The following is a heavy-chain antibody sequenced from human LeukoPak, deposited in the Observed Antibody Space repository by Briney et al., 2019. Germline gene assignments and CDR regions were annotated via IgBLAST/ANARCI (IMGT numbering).Heavy chain of an antibody. D-gene: IGHD2-2*01. CDR2: IRSDGSNK. CDR3: AREYCSSTSCYWGVGGY. CDR1: GSSFSSYG. V-gene: IGHV3-30*02. J-gene: IGHJ4*02. Sequence: PGRSLRLSCAGSGSSFSSYGMHWVRQAPGKGLEWMAFIRSDGSNKYYADSVKGRFTISRDNSKNTLYLQMNSLRAEDTAVYYCAREYCSSTSCYWGVGGYWGQGTLVTVSS.